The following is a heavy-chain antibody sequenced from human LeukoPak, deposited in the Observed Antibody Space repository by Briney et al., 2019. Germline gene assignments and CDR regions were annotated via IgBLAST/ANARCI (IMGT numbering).Heavy chain of an antibody. CDR2: IHYSGST. CDR1: GGSISSYY. J-gene: IGHJ6*03. Sequence: NSSETLSLTCTVSGGSISSYYWSWIRQPPGKGLEWIGYIHYSGSTNYNPSLKSRVTISVDTSKNQFSLKLASVTAADTAVYYCARLEEGYGSGRRENYYYYYMDVWGKGTTVTISS. V-gene: IGHV4-59*01. CDR3: ARLEEGYGSGRRENYYYYYMDV. D-gene: IGHD3-10*01.